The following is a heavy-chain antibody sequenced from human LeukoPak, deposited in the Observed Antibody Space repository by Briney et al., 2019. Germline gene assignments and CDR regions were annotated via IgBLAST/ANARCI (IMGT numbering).Heavy chain of an antibody. CDR1: GFTFSSYA. D-gene: IGHD1-7*01. CDR3: ARGYNWNYAPFDY. Sequence: GRSLRLSCAASGFTFSSYAMHWVRQAPGKGLEWVAVISYDGSNKYYADSVKGRFTISRDNSKNTLYLQMNSLGAEDTAVYYCARGYNWNYAPFDYWGQGTLVTVSS. V-gene: IGHV3-30-3*01. J-gene: IGHJ4*02. CDR2: ISYDGSNK.